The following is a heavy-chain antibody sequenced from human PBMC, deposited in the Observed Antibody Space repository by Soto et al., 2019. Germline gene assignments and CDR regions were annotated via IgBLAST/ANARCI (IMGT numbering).Heavy chain of an antibody. Sequence: EVQLVESGGGLVQPGGSLRLSCAASGFTFSHYWMYWVRQAPGKGLVWVSRINSDGSVSSYADSVKGRLTISRDNVKNTQYLQMDSLRAEDTAVYYWARGDCVGGTCYSLAGSCYYYMDVWGKGTTVTVFS. D-gene: IGHD2-15*01. CDR3: ARGDCVGGTCYSLAGSCYYYMDV. CDR2: INSDGSVS. J-gene: IGHJ6*03. CDR1: GFTFSHYW. V-gene: IGHV3-74*01.